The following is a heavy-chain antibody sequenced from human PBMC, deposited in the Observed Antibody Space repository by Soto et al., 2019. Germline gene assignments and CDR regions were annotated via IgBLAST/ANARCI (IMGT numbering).Heavy chain of an antibody. Sequence: SETLSLTCAVYGGSFSAYYWTWIRQPPGKGLEWIGEINHSGSTNYSPSLKSRLTIPLDTSKNQFSLKLSYVTAADTAVYYCARAGDGSSSYFDYWGQGTLVTVSS. V-gene: IGHV4-34*01. CDR2: INHSGST. CDR1: GGSFSAYY. J-gene: IGHJ4*02. CDR3: ARAGDGSSSYFDY. D-gene: IGHD6-6*01.